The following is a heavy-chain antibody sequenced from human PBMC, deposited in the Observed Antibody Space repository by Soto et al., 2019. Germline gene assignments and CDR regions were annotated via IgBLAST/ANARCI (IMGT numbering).Heavy chain of an antibody. D-gene: IGHD4-17*01. J-gene: IGHJ6*03. CDR3: ASNVHDYGDYGYYYYYMDV. CDR2: IYSGGST. V-gene: IGHV3-66*01. Sequence: GGSLRLSCAASGFTVSSNYMSWVRQAPGKGLEWVSVIYSGGSTYYADSVKGRFTISRDNSKNTRYLQMNSLRAEDTAVYYCASNVHDYGDYGYYYYYMDVWGKGTTVTVSS. CDR1: GFTVSSNY.